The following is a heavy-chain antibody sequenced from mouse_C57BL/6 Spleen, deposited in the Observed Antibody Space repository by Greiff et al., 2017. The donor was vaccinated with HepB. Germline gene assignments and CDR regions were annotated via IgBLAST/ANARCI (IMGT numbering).Heavy chain of an antibody. CDR2: IDPSDSYT. Sequence: VQLQQPGAELVKPGASVKLSCKASGYTFTSYWMQWVKQRPGQGLEWIGEIDPSDSYTNYNQKFKGKATLTVDTSSSTAYMQLSSLTSEDSAVYYCAREEYDYDYWGQGTTLTVSS. V-gene: IGHV1-50*01. CDR1: GYTFTSYW. CDR3: AREEYDYDY. D-gene: IGHD2-4*01. J-gene: IGHJ2*01.